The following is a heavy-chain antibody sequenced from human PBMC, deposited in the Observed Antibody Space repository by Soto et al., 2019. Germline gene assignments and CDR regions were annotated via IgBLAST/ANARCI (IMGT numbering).Heavy chain of an antibody. D-gene: IGHD3-22*01. CDR2: IYHSGST. J-gene: IGHJ3*02. CDR1: GGSLSSSNW. V-gene: IGHV4-4*02. CDR3: ARDLGYYDSSGYYPLDAFDI. Sequence: PSETLSLTCAVSGGSLSSSNWWSWVRQHPGKGLEWIGEIYHSGSTNYNPSLKSRVTISVDKSKNQFSLKLSSVTAADTAVYYCARDLGYYDSSGYYPLDAFDIWGQGTMVTVSS.